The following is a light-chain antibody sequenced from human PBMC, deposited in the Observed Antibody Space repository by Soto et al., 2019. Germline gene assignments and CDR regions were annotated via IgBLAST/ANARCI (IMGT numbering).Light chain of an antibody. J-gene: IGLJ2*01. V-gene: IGLV1-51*01. Sequence: QSVLTQPPSVSAAPGQKVTISCSGSSYNIGNNYVSWYQQLPGTAPKLLIYDNNKPPSGIPDRFSGSKSGTSATLGITGLQTGDEADYYCGTWDSSLSAGVFGGGTKVTVL. CDR3: GTWDSSLSAGV. CDR1: SYNIGNNY. CDR2: DNN.